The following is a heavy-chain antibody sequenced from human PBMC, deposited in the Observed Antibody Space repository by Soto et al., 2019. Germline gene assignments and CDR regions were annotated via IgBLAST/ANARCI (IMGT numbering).Heavy chain of an antibody. CDR2: ISSSSSAL. Sequence: GGPLRLSGAASVFTFRTYSINWVRQAPGKGLEWVSYISSSSSALYYADSVKGRFTISRDNAKNSLYLQMNSLRDEDTAVYYCARVRSSGWYFDYWGQGTLVTVPS. D-gene: IGHD6-19*01. CDR3: ARVRSSGWYFDY. CDR1: VFTFRTYS. V-gene: IGHV3-48*02. J-gene: IGHJ4*02.